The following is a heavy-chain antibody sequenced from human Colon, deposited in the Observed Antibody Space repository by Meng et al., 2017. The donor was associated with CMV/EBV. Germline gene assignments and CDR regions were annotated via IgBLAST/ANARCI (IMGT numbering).Heavy chain of an antibody. J-gene: IGHJ4*02. CDR1: GGTSSIYT. CDR2: INPGGGVIDPNGGST. CDR3: AREKGKVGASQYYFDS. Sequence: ASVKVSCKASGGTSSIYTINWVRQAPGQGLEWMAVINPGGGVIDPNGGSTSSAQKFQGRVTMSRDTSTSTVYLELSSLTSEDTAVYYCAREKGKVGASQYYFDSWGQGTLVTVSS. D-gene: IGHD1-26*01. V-gene: IGHV1-46*01.